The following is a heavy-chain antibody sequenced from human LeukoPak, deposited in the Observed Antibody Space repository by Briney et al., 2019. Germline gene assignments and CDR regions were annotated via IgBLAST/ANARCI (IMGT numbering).Heavy chain of an antibody. CDR1: GFTFSSYA. J-gene: IGHJ4*02. D-gene: IGHD4-17*01. V-gene: IGHV3-64*01. CDR2: ISSSGGST. CDR3: ARAEDYGDYVFDY. Sequence: GGSLRLSCAASGFTFSSYAMHWVRQAPGKGLEYVSAISSSGGSTYYANSVKGRFTISRDNSKNTLYLQMGSLRAEDMAVYYCARAEDYGDYVFDYWGQGTLVTVSS.